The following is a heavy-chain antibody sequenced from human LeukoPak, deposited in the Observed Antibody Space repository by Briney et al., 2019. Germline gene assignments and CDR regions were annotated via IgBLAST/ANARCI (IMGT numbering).Heavy chain of an antibody. CDR1: GFRFSSYW. Sequence: PGGSLRLSCAASGFRFSSYWMSWVRQAPGKGLEWVANIKQDGSEKYYVDSVKGRFTISRDNAKNSLYLQMNSLRAEDRAMYFCARDGLPFDFWGQGTLVTVSS. CDR3: ARDGLPFDF. D-gene: IGHD5-12*01. CDR2: IKQDGSEK. J-gene: IGHJ4*02. V-gene: IGHV3-7*01.